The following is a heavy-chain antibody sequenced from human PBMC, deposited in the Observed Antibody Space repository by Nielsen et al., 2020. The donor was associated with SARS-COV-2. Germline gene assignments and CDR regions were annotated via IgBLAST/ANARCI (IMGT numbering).Heavy chain of an antibody. J-gene: IGHJ3*02. Sequence: ASVKVSCKVSGYTLTELSMHWVRQAPGKGLEWMGGFDPEDGETIYAQKFQGRVTMTEDTSTDTAYMELSSLRSEDTAVYYCATSYDSSGYHDAFDIWGQGTMVTVSS. CDR3: ATSYDSSGYHDAFDI. D-gene: IGHD3-22*01. CDR1: GYTLTELS. CDR2: FDPEDGET. V-gene: IGHV1-24*01.